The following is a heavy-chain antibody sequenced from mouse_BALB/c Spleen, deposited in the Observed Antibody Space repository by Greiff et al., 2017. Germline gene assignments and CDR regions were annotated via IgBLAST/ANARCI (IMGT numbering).Heavy chain of an antibody. Sequence: VQLQQSGAELVKPGASVKLSCTASGFNIKDTYMHWVKQRPEQGLEWIGRIDPANGNTKYDPKFQGKATITADTSSNTAYLQLSSLTSEDTAVYYCGRGLLHAMDYWGQGTSVTVSS. CDR2: IDPANGNT. V-gene: IGHV14-3*02. CDR3: GRGLLHAMDY. D-gene: IGHD2-3*01. CDR1: GFNIKDTY. J-gene: IGHJ4*01.